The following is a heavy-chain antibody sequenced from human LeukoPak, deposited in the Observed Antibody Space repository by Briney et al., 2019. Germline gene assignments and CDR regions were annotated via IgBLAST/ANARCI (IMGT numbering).Heavy chain of an antibody. Sequence: ASVKVSCKASGYTFTGYYMHWVRQAPGQGLEWMGWINPNSGGTNYAQKFQGGVTMTRDTSISTAYMELSRLRSDDTAVYYCAFTYGSGSYYYYYYYGMDVWGQGTTVTVSS. J-gene: IGHJ6*02. CDR1: GYTFTGYY. V-gene: IGHV1-2*02. D-gene: IGHD3-10*01. CDR3: AFTYGSGSYYYYYYYGMDV. CDR2: INPNSGGT.